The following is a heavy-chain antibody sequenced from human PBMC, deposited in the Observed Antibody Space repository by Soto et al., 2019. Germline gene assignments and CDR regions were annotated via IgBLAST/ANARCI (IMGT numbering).Heavy chain of an antibody. J-gene: IGHJ6*02. CDR2: IIPVLGTP. CDR1: GGTFTHYV. Sequence: SVKVSCQATGGTFTHYVFSWVRQAPVQGLDWMGGIIPVLGTPDYAQKFQGRVTITADESTRTASMELSSLRSDDTTVYYCARERSVGYCITTTCPKPFYYSAMDVWGQGTTVTVSS. D-gene: IGHD2-2*01. V-gene: IGHV1-69*01. CDR3: ARERSVGYCITTTCPKPFYYSAMDV.